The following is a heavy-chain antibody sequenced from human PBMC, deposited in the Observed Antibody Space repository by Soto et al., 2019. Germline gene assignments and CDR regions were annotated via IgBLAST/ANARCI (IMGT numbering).Heavy chain of an antibody. CDR1: GGSISSGGYY. V-gene: IGHV4-31*03. D-gene: IGHD3-9*01. CDR2: IYYSGST. Sequence: PSETLSLTCTVSGGSISSGGYYWSWIRQHPGKGLEWIGYIYYSGSTYYNPSLKSRVTISVDTSKNQFSLKLSSVTAAATAVLYCAGGYDILTAYYSFDYWGQGTVVTVSS. CDR3: AGGYDILTAYYSFDY. J-gene: IGHJ4*02.